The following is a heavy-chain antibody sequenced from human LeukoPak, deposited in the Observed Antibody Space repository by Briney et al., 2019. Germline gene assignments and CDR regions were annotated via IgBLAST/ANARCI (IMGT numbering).Heavy chain of an antibody. CDR3: ARVKQQQLVNDAFDI. Sequence: GGSLRLSCAASGFTFSSYAMSWVRQAPGKGLEWVSAISGSGGSTYYADSVKGRFTISRDNSKNTLYLQMNSLRAEDTAVYYCARVKQQQLVNDAFDIWGQGTMVTVSS. J-gene: IGHJ3*02. D-gene: IGHD6-13*01. V-gene: IGHV3-23*01. CDR2: ISGSGGST. CDR1: GFTFSSYA.